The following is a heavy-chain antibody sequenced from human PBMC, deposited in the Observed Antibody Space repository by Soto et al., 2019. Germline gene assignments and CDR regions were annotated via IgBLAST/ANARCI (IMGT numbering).Heavy chain of an antibody. CDR1: GGTCKNFN. V-gene: IGHV1-69*13. CDR2: IIPMFGTA. J-gene: IGHJ6*02. Sequence: SVKVSCKAAGGTCKNFNFNWVRQAPGQGLEWMGGIIPMFGTADYAQRFQGRVTITADDSTSTAYMESSSLRSEDTAVYYCARDETGDSYYYYYGMDVWGQWTTVTVSS. CDR3: ARDETGDSYYYYYGMDV. D-gene: IGHD7-27*01.